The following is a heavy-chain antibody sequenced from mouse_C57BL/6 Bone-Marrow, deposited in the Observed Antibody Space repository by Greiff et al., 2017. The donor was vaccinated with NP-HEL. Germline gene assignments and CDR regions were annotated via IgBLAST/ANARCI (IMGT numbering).Heavy chain of an antibody. Sequence: EVQLQQSGAELVRPGASVKLSCTASGFNIKDDYMHWVKQRPEQGLEWIGWIDPENGDTEYASKFQGKATITADTSSNTAYLQLSSLTSEDTAVYYCTTTITTVVAGDPFAYWGQGTLVTVSA. J-gene: IGHJ3*01. CDR1: GFNIKDDY. D-gene: IGHD1-1*01. CDR3: TTTITTVVAGDPFAY. CDR2: IDPENGDT. V-gene: IGHV14-4*01.